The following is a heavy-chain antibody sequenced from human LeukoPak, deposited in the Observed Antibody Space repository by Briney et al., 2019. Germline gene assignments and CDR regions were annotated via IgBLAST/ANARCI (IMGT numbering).Heavy chain of an antibody. CDR3: ARERVTTTSFDY. Sequence: QPGGSLRLSCAASGFTFSNAWMSWVRQAPGKGLEWVANIKQDGGAKNYVDSVKGRFTISRDNAKNSLYLQMNNLRVEDTAVYYCARERVTTTSFDYWGQGVLVTVSS. CDR1: GFTFSNAW. D-gene: IGHD2/OR15-2a*01. CDR2: IKQDGGAK. J-gene: IGHJ4*02. V-gene: IGHV3-7*01.